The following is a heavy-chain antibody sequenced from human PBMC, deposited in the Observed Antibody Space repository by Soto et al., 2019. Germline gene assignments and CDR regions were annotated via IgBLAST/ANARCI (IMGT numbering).Heavy chain of an antibody. CDR2: ISVDNGNR. V-gene: IGHV1-18*04. Sequence: QVQMVQSGAEVKKPGASVRVSCKASGFSFSSYGIGWVRQAPGQGLEWMGWISVDNGNRKYAQKIQGRVTMTTDTSTSTAYMELRSLRSDDTAVYYCARGYWENTCDYWGQGTLVIVSP. CDR3: ARGYWENTCDY. D-gene: IGHD1-26*01. J-gene: IGHJ4*02. CDR1: GFSFSSYG.